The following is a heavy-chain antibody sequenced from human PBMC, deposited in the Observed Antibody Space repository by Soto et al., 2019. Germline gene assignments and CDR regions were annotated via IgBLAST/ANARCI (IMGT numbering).Heavy chain of an antibody. CDR3: AKDLSYGSGGSCYQHDGSDN. D-gene: IGHD2-15*01. V-gene: IGHV3-30*18. J-gene: IGHJ4*02. Sequence: QVQLVESGGGGVQPGGSLRLSCAASGFTFSNYAMHWVRQAPGKGLEWVAIISFDGINRFYRDSVKGRFTISRDNSKKSLYLEMSSLRAEDTAVYFCAKDLSYGSGGSCYQHDGSDNWGQGPLVTVSS. CDR2: ISFDGINR. CDR1: GFTFSNYA.